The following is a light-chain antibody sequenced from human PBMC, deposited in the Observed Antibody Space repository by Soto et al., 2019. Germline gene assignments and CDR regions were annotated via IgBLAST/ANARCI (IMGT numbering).Light chain of an antibody. CDR2: GAS. CDR1: QSVRSS. CDR3: QHYHNWPRT. J-gene: IGKJ1*01. Sequence: EIVMTQSPATLSVSTGERATLSCRASQSVRSSLAWYQQKPCQAPRLLIYGASTRATGIPARFSGSGSGTHFTLTISSVQSEDFAVYYCQHYHNWPRTFGQGTKVEIK. V-gene: IGKV3-15*01.